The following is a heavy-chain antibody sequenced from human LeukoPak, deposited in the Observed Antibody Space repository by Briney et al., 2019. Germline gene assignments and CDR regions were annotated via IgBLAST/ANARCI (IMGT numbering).Heavy chain of an antibody. CDR1: GGSFSGYY. CDR2: INHSGST. J-gene: IGHJ3*02. D-gene: IGHD3-22*01. Sequence: SDTLSLTCAVYGGSFSGYYWSWLRQPPGKGLEWIGEINHSGSTNYNPSLKRRVTISVDTSKNQFSLKLSSVTAADTAVYYCARLYYYDSSGYSTGAFDIWGQGTMVTVSS. V-gene: IGHV4-34*01. CDR3: ARLYYYDSSGYSTGAFDI.